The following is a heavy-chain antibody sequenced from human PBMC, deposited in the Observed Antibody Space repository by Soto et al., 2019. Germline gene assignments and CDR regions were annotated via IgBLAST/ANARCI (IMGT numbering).Heavy chain of an antibody. CDR2: ISSSSSYI. CDR3: ARDGNEDEWLANNWFDP. J-gene: IGHJ5*02. CDR1: GFTFSSYS. V-gene: IGHV3-21*01. Sequence: EVQLVESGGGLVKPGGSLRLSCAASGFTFSSYSMNWVRQAPGKGLEWVSSISSSSSYIYYADSVKGRFTISRDNAKNSLYLQMNSLRAEDTAVYYCARDGNEDEWLANNWFDPWGQGTLVTVSS. D-gene: IGHD3-3*01.